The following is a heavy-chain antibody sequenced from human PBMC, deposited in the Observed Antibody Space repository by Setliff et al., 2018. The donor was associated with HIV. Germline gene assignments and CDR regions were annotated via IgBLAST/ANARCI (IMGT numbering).Heavy chain of an antibody. J-gene: IGHJ5*02. CDR1: GGSISSYY. CDR2: IYTSGST. V-gene: IGHV4-4*07. D-gene: IGHD3-10*01. Sequence: LSLTCTVSGGSISSYYWRWIRQPAGKGLEWIGRIYTSGSTNYNPSLKSRVTMSVDTSKNQFSLKLSSVTAADTAVYYCARGKGGSGSYPGAGEIDPWGQGTLVTVSS. CDR3: ARGKGGSGSYPGAGEIDP.